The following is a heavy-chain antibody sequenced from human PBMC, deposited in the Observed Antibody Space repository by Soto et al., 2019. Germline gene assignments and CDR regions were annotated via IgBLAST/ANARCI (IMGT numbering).Heavy chain of an antibody. CDR1: GYSFTSYW. Sequence: GGSLRLSCKGSGYSFTSYWIGWVRQMPGKGLEWMGIIYPGDSDTRYSPSFQGQVTISADKSISTAYLQWSSLKASDTAMYYCARLMVATPDLGDYYYGMDVWGQGTTVTVSS. CDR2: IYPGDSDT. V-gene: IGHV5-51*01. J-gene: IGHJ6*02. CDR3: ARLMVATPDLGDYYYGMDV. D-gene: IGHD5-12*01.